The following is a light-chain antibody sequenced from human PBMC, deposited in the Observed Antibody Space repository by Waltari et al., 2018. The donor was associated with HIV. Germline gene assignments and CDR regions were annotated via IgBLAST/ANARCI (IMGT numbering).Light chain of an antibody. CDR3: QQYYSSPQT. CDR1: RDISTH. CDR2: GAT. Sequence: ALRTNSPPPPFSAPTGDSVPLTCGASRDISTHLAWYQQKPGSAPKLLMYGATTLQSGVPSRFNGSGAGTDFTLTINCLQSEDFATYYCQQYYSSPQTFGQGTKVEVK. V-gene: IGKV1-8*01. J-gene: IGKJ1*01.